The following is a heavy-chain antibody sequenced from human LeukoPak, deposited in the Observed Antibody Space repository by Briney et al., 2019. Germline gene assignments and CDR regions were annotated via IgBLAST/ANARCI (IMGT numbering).Heavy chain of an antibody. Sequence: GRSLRLSCAASRFAFSSYDMHWVRQAPGKGLEWVAVISYDGSNKYYADSVKGRFAISRDNSKNTVYLQMNSLRVEDTAVYYCARANTPFADYWGQGTLVTVSS. CDR2: ISYDGSNK. CDR1: RFAFSSYD. CDR3: ARANTPFADY. V-gene: IGHV3-30*09. D-gene: IGHD2-2*02. J-gene: IGHJ4*02.